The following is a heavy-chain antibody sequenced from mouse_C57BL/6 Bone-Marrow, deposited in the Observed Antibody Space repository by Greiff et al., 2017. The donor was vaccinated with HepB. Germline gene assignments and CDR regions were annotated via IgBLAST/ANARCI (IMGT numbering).Heavy chain of an antibody. CDR1: GYTFTDYN. CDR2: INPNNGGT. Sequence: EVQLQQSGPELVKPGASVKMSCKASGYTFTDYNMHWVKQSHGKSLAWIGYINPNNGGTSYNQKFKGKATLTVNKSSSTAYMELRSLTSEDSAVYYCTREIRLRSAWFAYWGQGTLVTVSA. J-gene: IGHJ3*01. V-gene: IGHV1-22*01. CDR3: TREIRLRSAWFAY. D-gene: IGHD3-2*02.